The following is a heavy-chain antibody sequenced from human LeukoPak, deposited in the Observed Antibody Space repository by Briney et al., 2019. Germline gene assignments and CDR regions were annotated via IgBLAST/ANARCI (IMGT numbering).Heavy chain of an antibody. Sequence: PGGSLRLSCAASGFTFSSYAMSWVRQAPGKGLEWVSAISGSGGSTYYADSVKGRFTISRDNSKNTLYLQMNSLRAEDTAVYYCAKDKDVRRGTWWSYYYFDYWGQGTLVTVSS. CDR3: AKDKDVRRGTWWSYYYFDY. J-gene: IGHJ4*02. CDR2: ISGSGGST. D-gene: IGHD1-26*01. V-gene: IGHV3-23*01. CDR1: GFTFSSYA.